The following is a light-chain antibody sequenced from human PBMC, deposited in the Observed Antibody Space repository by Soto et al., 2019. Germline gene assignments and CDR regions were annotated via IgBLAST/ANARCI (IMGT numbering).Light chain of an antibody. Sequence: SVPTQPPSVSGAPGQRVTISCTGSSSNIRAGYDVHWYQQLPGTAPKLLIYGNSNRPSGVPDRFSGSKSGTSASLAITGLQAEDEADYYCQSYDSSLSGYVFGTGTKVTVL. CDR2: GNS. CDR3: QSYDSSLSGYV. V-gene: IGLV1-40*01. J-gene: IGLJ1*01. CDR1: SSNIRAGYD.